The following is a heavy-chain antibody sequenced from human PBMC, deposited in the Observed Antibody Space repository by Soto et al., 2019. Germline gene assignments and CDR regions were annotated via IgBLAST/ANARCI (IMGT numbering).Heavy chain of an antibody. CDR1: GFTFSSYA. CDR3: AKFWGSGITRPQDP. V-gene: IGHV3-23*01. CDR2: ISASGDTT. D-gene: IGHD3-16*01. J-gene: IGHJ5*02. Sequence: EVQLLESGGGLVQPGGSLRLSCAASGFTFSSYAMSWVRQAPGKGLEWVSAISASGDTTYYADSVKGRFTISRDSFKRTLYLQMKSLRVDDTAVYHCAKFWGSGITRPQDPWGQGTLVTVSS.